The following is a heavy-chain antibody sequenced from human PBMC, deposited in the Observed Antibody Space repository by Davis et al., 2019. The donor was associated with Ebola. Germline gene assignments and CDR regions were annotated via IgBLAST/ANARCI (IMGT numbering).Heavy chain of an antibody. Sequence: PSETLSLTCAVYGGSFSGYYWNWIRQPPGKGLEWIGEINHSGSTNYNPSLESRITISVDTSKNQFSLKLSAVTAADTAMYYCARGRLWFPEFPTRGPTDYWGQGTLVTVSS. J-gene: IGHJ4*02. CDR2: INHSGST. CDR1: GGSFSGYY. CDR3: ARGRLWFPEFPTRGPTDY. D-gene: IGHD3-10*01. V-gene: IGHV4-34*01.